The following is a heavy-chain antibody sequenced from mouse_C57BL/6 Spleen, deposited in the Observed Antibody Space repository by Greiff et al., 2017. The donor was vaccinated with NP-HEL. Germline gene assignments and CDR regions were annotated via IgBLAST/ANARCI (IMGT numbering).Heavy chain of an antibody. CDR3: ASYYSKAWFAY. CDR2: IDTANGNT. CDR1: GFNIKNTY. V-gene: IGHV14-3*01. J-gene: IGHJ3*01. Sequence: VQLKESVAELVRPGASVKLSCTASGFNIKNTYMHWVKQRPEQCLEWIGRIDTANGNTKYAPKFQGKATITADTSSSTAYLQLSSLTSEDTAIYYWASYYSKAWFAYWGQGTLVTVSS. D-gene: IGHD2-5*01.